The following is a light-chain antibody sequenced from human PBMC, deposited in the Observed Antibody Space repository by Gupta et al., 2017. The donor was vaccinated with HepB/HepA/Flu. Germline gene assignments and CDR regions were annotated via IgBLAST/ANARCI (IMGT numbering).Light chain of an antibody. CDR3: QQKDSSTWT. J-gene: IGKJ1*01. CDR2: AES. CDR1: QSVRDRQ. Sequence: EIVLTQSPETLSLSPWERATLSCRTSQSVRDRQLDWYQQKPGQAPRLLIYAESSRATGIPDRVSGSGYGTEFTLTISRREPEDFAVYYCQQKDSSTWTFGQGTXVEIK. V-gene: IGKV3-20*01.